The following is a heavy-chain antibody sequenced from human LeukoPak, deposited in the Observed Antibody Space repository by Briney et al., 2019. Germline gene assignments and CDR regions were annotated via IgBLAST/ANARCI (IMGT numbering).Heavy chain of an antibody. CDR1: GGSISSDY. D-gene: IGHD6-19*01. V-gene: IGHV4-59*01. Sequence: SETLSLTCSVSGGSISSDYWGWIRQPPGKGLEWIAYVHYSGSTSYNPSLKSRVTISIDTSKNQFSLKLSSVTAADTAVYYCASGAVAGTFDYWGQGTLVTVSS. CDR3: ASGAVAGTFDY. CDR2: VHYSGST. J-gene: IGHJ4*02.